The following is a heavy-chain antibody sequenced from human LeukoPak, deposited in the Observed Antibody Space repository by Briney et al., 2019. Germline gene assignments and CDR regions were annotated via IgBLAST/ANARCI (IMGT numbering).Heavy chain of an antibody. V-gene: IGHV4-39*07. CDR2: IYYSGST. CDR3: ARRHYYDSSGPVKDVFDI. D-gene: IGHD3-22*01. Sequence: SETLSLTCTVSGGSISSSSYYWGWIRQPPGKGLEWIGSIYYSGSTYYNPSLKSRVTISVDTSKNQYSLKLSSVTAADTAVYYCARRHYYDSSGPVKDVFDIWGQGTMVTVSS. CDR1: GGSISSSSYY. J-gene: IGHJ3*02.